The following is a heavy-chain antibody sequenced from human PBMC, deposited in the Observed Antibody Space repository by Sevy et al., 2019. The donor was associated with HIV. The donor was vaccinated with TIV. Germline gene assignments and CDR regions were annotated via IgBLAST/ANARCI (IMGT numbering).Heavy chain of an antibody. CDR3: ASVAVGVVVPAAMRVSGGWFDP. J-gene: IGHJ5*02. D-gene: IGHD2-2*01. V-gene: IGHV3-30-3*01. CDR1: GFTFSSYA. CDR2: ISYDGSNK. Sequence: RGSLRLSCAASGFTFSSYAMHWVRQAPGKGLEWVAVISYDGSNKYYADSVKGRFTISRDNSKNTLYLQMNSLRAEDTAVYYCASVAVGVVVPAAMRVSGGWFDPWGQGTLVTVSS.